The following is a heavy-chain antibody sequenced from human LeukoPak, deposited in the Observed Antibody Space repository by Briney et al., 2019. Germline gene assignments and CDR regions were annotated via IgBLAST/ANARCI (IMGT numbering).Heavy chain of an antibody. V-gene: IGHV4-59*01. Sequence: SETLSLTCTVSGGSISSYYWSWIRQPPGKGLEWIGYIYYSGSTNYNPSLKSRVTISVDTSKNQFSLKLSSVTAADTAVYYCARGGHYDILTGYYYWGQGTLVTVSS. D-gene: IGHD3-9*01. CDR3: ARGGHYDILTGYYY. J-gene: IGHJ4*02. CDR2: IYYSGST. CDR1: GGSISSYY.